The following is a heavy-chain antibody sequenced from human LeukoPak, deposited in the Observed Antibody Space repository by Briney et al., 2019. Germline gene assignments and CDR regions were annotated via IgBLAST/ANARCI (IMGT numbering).Heavy chain of an antibody. V-gene: IGHV4-38-2*02. CDR2: IYHSGST. CDR3: ARVSQPFVGAPKEGGGSGTFDY. Sequence: PSETLSLTCTVSGYSISSGYYWGWIRQPPGKGLEWIGSIYHSGSTYYNPSLKSRVTISVDTSKNQFSLKLSSVTAADTAVYYCARVSQPFVGAPKEGGGSGTFDYWGQGTLVTVSS. CDR1: GYSISSGYY. D-gene: IGHD1-26*01. J-gene: IGHJ4*02.